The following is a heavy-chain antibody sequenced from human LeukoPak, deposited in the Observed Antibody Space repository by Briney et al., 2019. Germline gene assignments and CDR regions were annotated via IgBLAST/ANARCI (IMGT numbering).Heavy chain of an antibody. CDR3: AKDLLQWWWGGWDAFDI. CDR1: GFTFSSYS. D-gene: IGHD2-15*01. J-gene: IGHJ3*02. V-gene: IGHV3-48*01. CDR2: ISSSSSTI. Sequence: QPGGSLRLSCAASGFTFSSYSMNWVRQAPGKGLEWVSYISSSSSTIYYADSVKGRFTISRDNAKNSLYLQMNSLRAEDTAVYYCAKDLLQWWWGGWDAFDIWGQGTMVTVSS.